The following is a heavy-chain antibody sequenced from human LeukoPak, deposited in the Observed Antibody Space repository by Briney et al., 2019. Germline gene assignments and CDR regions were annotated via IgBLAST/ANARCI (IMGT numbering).Heavy chain of an antibody. D-gene: IGHD3-16*01. CDR3: ARPWGWGYYDYVWGSYIDAFDI. V-gene: IGHV1-2*02. CDR1: EYTFTDYY. CDR2: INPYSGGT. Sequence: ASVKVSCKASEYTFTDYYIHWVRQAPGQGLEWMGWINPYSGGTNYAQKFQGRVTMTRDTSISTAYMELSRLRSDDTAVYYCARPWGWGYYDYVWGSYIDAFDIWGQGTMVTVSS. J-gene: IGHJ3*02.